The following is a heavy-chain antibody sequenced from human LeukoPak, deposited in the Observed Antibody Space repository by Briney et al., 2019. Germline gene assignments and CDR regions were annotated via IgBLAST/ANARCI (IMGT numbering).Heavy chain of an antibody. CDR3: AREGGVLRYFDWLASFDY. CDR1: AFTISGYA. V-gene: IGHV3-23*01. D-gene: IGHD3-9*01. Sequence: GSLRLSCAASAFTISGYAMTWVRQAPGKGLEWGSTISYSGTNAYYADSVKGRFTISRDNSKNTLYLQMNSLRAEDTAVYYCAREGGVLRYFDWLASFDYWGQGTLVTVSS. J-gene: IGHJ4*02. CDR2: ISYSGTNA.